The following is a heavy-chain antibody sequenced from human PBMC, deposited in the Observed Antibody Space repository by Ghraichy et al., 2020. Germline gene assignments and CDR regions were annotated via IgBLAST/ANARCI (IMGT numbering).Heavy chain of an antibody. Sequence: ASVKVSCKASGYTFTGYYMHWVRQAPGQGLEWMGRINPNSGGTNYAQKFQGRVTMTRDTSISTAYMELSRLRSDDTAVYYCARVRAAAGLSVRYYYGMDVWGQGTTVTVSS. CDR1: GYTFTGYY. V-gene: IGHV1-2*06. J-gene: IGHJ6*02. CDR3: ARVRAAAGLSVRYYYGMDV. CDR2: INPNSGGT. D-gene: IGHD6-13*01.